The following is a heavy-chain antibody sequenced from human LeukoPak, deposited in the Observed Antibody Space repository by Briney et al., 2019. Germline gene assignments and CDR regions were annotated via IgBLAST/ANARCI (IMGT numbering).Heavy chain of an antibody. J-gene: IGHJ6*02. CDR3: ARAAAGGDYYYYYGMDV. V-gene: IGHV4-30-2*01. Sequence: SETLSLTCAVSGGSISSGGYSWSWIRQPPGKGLEWIGYIYHSGSTYYNPSLKSRVTISVDRSKNQISLKLGSVTAADTAAYYCARAAAGGDYYYYYGMDVWGQGTTVTVSS. CDR2: IYHSGST. CDR1: GGSISSGGYS. D-gene: IGHD6-13*01.